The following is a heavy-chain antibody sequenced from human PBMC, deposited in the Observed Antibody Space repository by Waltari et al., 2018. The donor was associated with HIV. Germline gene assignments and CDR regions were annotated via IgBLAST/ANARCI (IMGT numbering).Heavy chain of an antibody. CDR1: GFTFSATW. J-gene: IGHJ4*02. CDR2: INTDGTEN. Sequence: EVQLVESGGGLVQPGGSLRLSCTVSGFTFSATWMTWIRQAPGEGMERVANINTDGTENDYVDSVKGRVTISRDNAKNALYLQMNSLRGEDTAVYYCARDRGWQQFDYWGRGTLVTVSS. D-gene: IGHD3-10*01. V-gene: IGHV3-7*01. CDR3: ARDRGWQQFDY.